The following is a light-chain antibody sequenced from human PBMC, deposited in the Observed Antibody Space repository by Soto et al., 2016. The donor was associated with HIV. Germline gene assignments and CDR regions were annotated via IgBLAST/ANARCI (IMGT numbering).Light chain of an antibody. J-gene: IGLJ3*02. Sequence: SYVLTQSPSVSVAPGKTARIACGGNNIGSKSVHWYQQKPGQAPVLVVYDDSDRPSGIPERFSGSNSGNTATLTISGVEAGDEADYYCQVWDSSSDHPNWVFGGGTKLTVL. CDR1: NIGSKS. CDR3: QVWDSSSDHPNWV. V-gene: IGLV3-21*03. CDR2: DDS.